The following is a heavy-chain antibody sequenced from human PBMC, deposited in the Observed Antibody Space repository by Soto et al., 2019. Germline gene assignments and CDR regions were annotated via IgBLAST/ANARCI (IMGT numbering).Heavy chain of an antibody. Sequence: PGGSLRLSCAASGFTFSDYYMSWIRQAPGKGLEWVSYISSSGSTIYYADSVKGRFTISRDNAKNSLYLQMNSLRAEDTAVYYCARDKYYDFWSGQINYYYYYGMDVWGQGTTVTVSS. CDR2: ISSSGSTI. J-gene: IGHJ6*02. CDR3: ARDKYYDFWSGQINYYYYYGMDV. V-gene: IGHV3-11*01. D-gene: IGHD3-3*01. CDR1: GFTFSDYY.